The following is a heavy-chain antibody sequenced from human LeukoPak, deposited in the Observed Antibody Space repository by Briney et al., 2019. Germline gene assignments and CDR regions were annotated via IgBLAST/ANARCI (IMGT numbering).Heavy chain of an antibody. J-gene: IGHJ4*02. CDR2: INPNSGGT. Sequence: GASVKVSCKASGYTFTGYYMHGVGQAPGQGLEWMGWINPNSGGTNYAQKFQGRVAMTRETSISTAYMELSRLRSDDTAVYYCASNIAVAVLDYWGQGTLVTVSS. CDR3: ASNIAVAVLDY. D-gene: IGHD6-19*01. CDR1: GYTFTGYY. V-gene: IGHV1-2*02.